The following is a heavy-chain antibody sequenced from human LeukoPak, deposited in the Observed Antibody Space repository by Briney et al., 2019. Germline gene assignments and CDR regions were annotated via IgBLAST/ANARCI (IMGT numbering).Heavy chain of an antibody. D-gene: IGHD6-13*01. CDR2: INPNSGGT. CDR3: ARGVSSSWWRWFDP. Sequence: ASVKVSCKASGYTFTGYYLHWVRQAPGQGLEWMGWINPNSGGTNYAQKFQGWVTMTRDTSISTAYMELSRLRSDDTAVYYCARGVSSSWWRWFDPWGQGTLVTVSS. CDR1: GYTFTGYY. V-gene: IGHV1-2*04. J-gene: IGHJ5*02.